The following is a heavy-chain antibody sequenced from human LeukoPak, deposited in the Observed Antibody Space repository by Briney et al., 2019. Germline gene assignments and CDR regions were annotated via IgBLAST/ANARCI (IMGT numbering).Heavy chain of an antibody. CDR3: VKDPSGLVPFDY. V-gene: IGHV3-64D*09. CDR1: GFTFSTYG. Sequence: GGSLGLSCEAAGFTFSTYGMHWVRQAPGKGLEYVSAISSNGGSTYYADSVKGRFTISRDNSKNTLYLQMSSLRAEDTAVYYCVKDPSGLVPFDYWGQGTLVTVSS. D-gene: IGHD3-10*02. J-gene: IGHJ4*02. CDR2: ISSNGGST.